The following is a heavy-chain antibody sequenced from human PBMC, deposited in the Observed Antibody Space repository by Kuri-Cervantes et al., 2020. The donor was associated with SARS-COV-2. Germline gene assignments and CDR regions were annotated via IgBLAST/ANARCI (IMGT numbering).Heavy chain of an antibody. V-gene: IGHV3-7*05. Sequence: GESLKISCAASGFTFSSYWMSWVRQAPGKGLEWVANIKQDGSEKYYADSVKGRFTISRDNAKNSLYLQMNSLRAEDTAVYYCARDQVNMVRGVGERDYYYYYGMDVWGQGTTVTVSS. CDR1: GFTFSSYW. D-gene: IGHD3-10*01. J-gene: IGHJ6*02. CDR3: ARDQVNMVRGVGERDYYYYYGMDV. CDR2: IKQDGSEK.